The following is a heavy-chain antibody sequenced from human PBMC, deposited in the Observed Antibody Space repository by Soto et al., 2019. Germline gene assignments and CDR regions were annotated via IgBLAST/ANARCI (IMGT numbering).Heavy chain of an antibody. CDR3: AREDSSGWYEFVY. J-gene: IGHJ4*02. CDR1: GFTVSSNY. V-gene: IGHV3-66*01. D-gene: IGHD6-19*01. CDR2: IYSGGST. Sequence: GGSLRLSCAASGFTVSSNYMSWVRQAPGKGLEWVSVIYSGGSTYYADSVKGRFTISRDNSKNTLYLQMNSLRAEDTAVYYCAREDSSGWYEFVYWGQGTLVTVSS.